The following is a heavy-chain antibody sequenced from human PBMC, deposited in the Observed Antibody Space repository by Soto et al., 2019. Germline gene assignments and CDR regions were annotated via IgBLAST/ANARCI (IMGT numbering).Heavy chain of an antibody. V-gene: IGHV4-39*01. D-gene: IGHD3-10*01. CDR1: GGSISSSSYY. Sequence: ETLSLTCTVSGGSISSSSYYWGWIRQPPGKGLEWIGSIYYSGSTYYNPSLKSRVTISVDTSKNQFSLKLSSVTAADTAVYYCARHQMKDYYGSGSYITLFDYWGQGTLVTVSS. J-gene: IGHJ4*02. CDR2: IYYSGST. CDR3: ARHQMKDYYGSGSYITLFDY.